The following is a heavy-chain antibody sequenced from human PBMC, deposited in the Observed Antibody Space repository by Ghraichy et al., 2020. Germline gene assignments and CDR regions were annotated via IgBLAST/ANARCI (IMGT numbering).Heavy chain of an antibody. Sequence: VKVSCKASGYHFNTFYMNWVRQAPGQGLEWMGMIHSGGGDTAYPHTFHGKVNITRDTSTDTVYMELSSLRSDDTAVYYCARGRDSCGYGFFDFWGQGTLVTVSS. CDR3: ARGRDSCGYGFFDF. D-gene: IGHD3-22*01. V-gene: IGHV1-46*02. J-gene: IGHJ4*02. CDR2: IHSGGGDT. CDR1: GYHFNTFY.